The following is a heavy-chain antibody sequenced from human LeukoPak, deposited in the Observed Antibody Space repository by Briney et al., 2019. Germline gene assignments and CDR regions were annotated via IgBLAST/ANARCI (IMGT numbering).Heavy chain of an antibody. CDR1: GFSFSHYW. CDR3: VRSAFYDRSGYYYDH. D-gene: IGHD3-22*01. CDR2: INTDGATT. Sequence: GGSLRLSCAASGFSFSHYWMHWVRQDPGMGLVWASRINTDGATTTYADSVKGRFTISRDNAKETLYLHMHSLRAEDTAVYYCVRSAFYDRSGYYYDHWGQGTLVTVSS. J-gene: IGHJ5*02. V-gene: IGHV3-74*01.